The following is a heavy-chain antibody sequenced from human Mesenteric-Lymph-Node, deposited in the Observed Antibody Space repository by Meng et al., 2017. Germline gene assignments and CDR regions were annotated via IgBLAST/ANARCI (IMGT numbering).Heavy chain of an antibody. CDR2: ISGSGGST. Sequence: GESLKISCAASGFTFSSYAMSWVRQAPGKGLEWVSAISGSGGSTYYADSVKGRFTISRDNSKNTLYLQMNSLRAEDTAVYYCAKDLTRLDYWGQGTPVTVSS. D-gene: IGHD3-10*01. J-gene: IGHJ4*02. V-gene: IGHV3-23*01. CDR1: GFTFSSYA. CDR3: AKDLTRLDY.